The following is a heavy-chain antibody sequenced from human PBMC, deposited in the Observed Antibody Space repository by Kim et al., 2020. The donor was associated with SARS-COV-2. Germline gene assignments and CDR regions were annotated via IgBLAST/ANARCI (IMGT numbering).Heavy chain of an antibody. J-gene: IGHJ5*02. V-gene: IGHV3-23*01. CDR3: AKFVRPFLEWLTNSNWFDP. Sequence: GGSLRLSCAASGFTFSSYAMSWVRQAPGKGLEWVSAISGSGGSTYYADSVKGRFTISRDNSKNTLYLQMNSLRAEDTAVYYCAKFVRPFLEWLTNSNWFDPWGQGTLVTVSS. D-gene: IGHD3-3*01. CDR2: ISGSGGST. CDR1: GFTFSSYA.